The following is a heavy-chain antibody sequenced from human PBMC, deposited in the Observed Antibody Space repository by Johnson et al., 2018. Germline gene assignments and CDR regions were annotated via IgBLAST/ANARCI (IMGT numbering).Heavy chain of an antibody. CDR1: GFTFDYYA. CDR2: LNGNSGRI. Sequence: VQLVESGGGLVQPGGSLGLSCAASGFTFDYYAMHWVRQGPEKGLEWVSRLNGNSGRIVYADSLNARFTLSRDNAKNSLYLQRTSLRAEDTASYYCAKDFYGGEIPDDDGFDIWGQGTMVTVSS. J-gene: IGHJ3*02. D-gene: IGHD4-23*01. V-gene: IGHV3-9*01. CDR3: AKDFYGGEIPDDDGFDI.